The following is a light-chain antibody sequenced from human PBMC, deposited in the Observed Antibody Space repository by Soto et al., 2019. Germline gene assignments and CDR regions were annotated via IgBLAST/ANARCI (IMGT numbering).Light chain of an antibody. CDR1: SSEVGSYNL. V-gene: IGLV2-23*02. CDR2: EVS. Sequence: QSALTQPASVSGSPGQSITISCTGASSEVGSYNLISWYQQHPGKAPKLMIYEVSKRPSGVSNRFSGSKSGNTASLTISGLQAEDEADYYCCSYADSGTSYVFGTGTKVTVL. CDR3: CSYADSGTSYV. J-gene: IGLJ1*01.